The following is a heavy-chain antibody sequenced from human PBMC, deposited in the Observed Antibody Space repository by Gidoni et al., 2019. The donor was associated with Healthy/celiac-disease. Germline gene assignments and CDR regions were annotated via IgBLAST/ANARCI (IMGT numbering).Heavy chain of an antibody. CDR1: GFTFSSYS. Sequence: EVQLVESGGGLVKPGGSLRLSCAASGFTFSSYSMTWVRQAPGKGLEWVSSISSSSSYIYYADSVKGRFTISRDNAKNSLYLQMNSLRAEDTAVYYCARAYSYGDHFDYWGQGTLVTVSS. V-gene: IGHV3-21*01. D-gene: IGHD4-17*01. J-gene: IGHJ4*02. CDR2: ISSSSSYI. CDR3: ARAYSYGDHFDY.